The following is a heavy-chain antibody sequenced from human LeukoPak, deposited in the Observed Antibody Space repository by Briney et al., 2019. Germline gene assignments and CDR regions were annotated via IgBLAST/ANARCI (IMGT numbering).Heavy chain of an antibody. CDR1: GGSISNSGYY. CDR2: IYYGGNT. J-gene: IGHJ4*02. V-gene: IGHV4-39*01. D-gene: IGHD5-12*01. Sequence: SETLSLTCTVSGGSISNSGYYWAWIRQPPGTGLEWIVSIYYGGNTYYNPSLKSRATISVDASKNQFSLRLNSVTAADTAVYFCARHRGLYGAYVWGQGTLVTVSS. CDR3: ARHRGLYGAYV.